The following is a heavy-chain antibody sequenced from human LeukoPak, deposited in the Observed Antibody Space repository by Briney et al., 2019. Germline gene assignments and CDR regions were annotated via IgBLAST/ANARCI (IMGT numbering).Heavy chain of an antibody. J-gene: IGHJ6*03. CDR1: GGSISSSSYY. Sequence: SETLSLTCTVSGGSISSSSYYWGWIRQPPGKGLEWIGSIYYSGSTYYNPSLKTRVTISVETSNNQFSLKLSSVTAADTAVYFCSRDRFDDSSGYYYHYYYYMEVWGKGTAVTVS. CDR3: SRDRFDDSSGYYYHYYYYMEV. D-gene: IGHD3-22*01. V-gene: IGHV4-39*07. CDR2: IYYSGST.